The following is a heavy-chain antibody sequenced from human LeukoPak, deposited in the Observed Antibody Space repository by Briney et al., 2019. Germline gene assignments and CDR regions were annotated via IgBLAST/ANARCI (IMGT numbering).Heavy chain of an antibody. D-gene: IGHD3-10*01. Sequence: ASVKVSCKASGYTFTSYDINWVRQATGQGLEWMGWMNPNSGGTNYAQKFQGRVTMTRDTSISTAYMELSRLRSDDTAVYYCASLSRITMVRGVRSDAFDIWGQGTVVTVSS. CDR3: ASLSRITMVRGVRSDAFDI. V-gene: IGHV1-2*02. J-gene: IGHJ3*02. CDR1: GYTFTSYD. CDR2: MNPNSGGT.